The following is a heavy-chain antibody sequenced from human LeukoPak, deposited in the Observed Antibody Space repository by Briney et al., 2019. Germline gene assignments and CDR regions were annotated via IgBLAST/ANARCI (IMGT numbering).Heavy chain of an antibody. Sequence: SETLSLTWGVYGGSFSGFYWSWIRQPPGKGLEWIGEINHSGSTNYNPSLKNRVTISVDTSKNQFSLKLSSVTAADTAVYYCARGLGREAYYDFCSGSVVHNWFDPWGQGTLVIVSS. V-gene: IGHV4-34*01. CDR1: GGSFSGFY. J-gene: IGHJ5*02. CDR3: ARGLGREAYYDFCSGSVVHNWFDP. D-gene: IGHD3-3*01. CDR2: INHSGST.